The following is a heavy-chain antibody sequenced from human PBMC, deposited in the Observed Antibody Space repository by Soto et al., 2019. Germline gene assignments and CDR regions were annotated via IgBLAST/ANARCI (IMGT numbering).Heavy chain of an antibody. J-gene: IGHJ5*02. CDR3: AKCGHYDMFTGQGGFDP. D-gene: IGHD3-9*01. CDR2: IKKDGSEK. Sequence: GGSLRLSCAASGFTIGDFWMSWVRQAPGKGLEWVASIKKDGSEKYYVGSVKGRFTISRDSAKNSLYLQMNSLRGDDTALYYCAKCGHYDMFTGQGGFDPWGLGTLVTVSS. V-gene: IGHV3-7*03. CDR1: GFTIGDFW.